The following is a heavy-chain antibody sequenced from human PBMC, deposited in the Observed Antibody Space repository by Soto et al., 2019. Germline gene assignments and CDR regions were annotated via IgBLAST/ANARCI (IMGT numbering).Heavy chain of an antibody. CDR1: GLTFSSYG. J-gene: IGHJ4*02. CDR3: ARETVTTLIFDY. CDR2: IWYDGSNK. D-gene: IGHD4-17*01. Sequence: QVQLVESGGGVVQPGRSLRLSCAASGLTFSSYGMHWVRQAPGKGLEWVAVIWYDGSNKYYADSVKGRFTISRDNSKNTLYLQMNSLRAEDTAVYYCARETVTTLIFDYWGQGTLVTVSS. V-gene: IGHV3-33*01.